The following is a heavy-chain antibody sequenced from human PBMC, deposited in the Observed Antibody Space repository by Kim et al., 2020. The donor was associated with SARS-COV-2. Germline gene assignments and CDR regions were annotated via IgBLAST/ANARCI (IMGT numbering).Heavy chain of an antibody. J-gene: IGHJ2*01. V-gene: IGHV4-59*08. Sequence: SETLSLTCTVSGGSISRYYWSWIRQPPGKGLEWIGYIYYSGSTNYNPSLKSRVTISVDTSKNQFSLKLSSVTAADTAVYYCARQGDYLGLYWYFDLWGRGTLVTVSS. CDR1: GGSISRYY. CDR2: IYYSGST. D-gene: IGHD4-17*01. CDR3: ARQGDYLGLYWYFDL.